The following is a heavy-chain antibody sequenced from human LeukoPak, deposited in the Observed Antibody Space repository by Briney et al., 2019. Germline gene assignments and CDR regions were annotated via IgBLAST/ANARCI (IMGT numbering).Heavy chain of an antibody. D-gene: IGHD3-3*01. V-gene: IGHV4-59*01. CDR1: GGLISSYY. CDR2: IYYSGST. CDR3: AREWRNDFWSGYSVGYFDY. Sequence: SDTLSLICTVSGGLISSYYGIWLRRPPGKGVEGVGYIYYSGSTNYNPYLKSRVTISVDTSKNQFSLKLSSVTAADTAVYYCAREWRNDFWSGYSVGYFDYRGQGTLVTVSS. J-gene: IGHJ4*02.